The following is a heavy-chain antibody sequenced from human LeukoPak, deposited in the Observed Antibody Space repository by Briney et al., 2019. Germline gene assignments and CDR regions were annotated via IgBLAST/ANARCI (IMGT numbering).Heavy chain of an antibody. D-gene: IGHD3-9*01. CDR1: GGSISSFF. Sequence: SETLSLTCTVSGGSISSFFWSWIRQPPGKGLEWIGYVHSSGSTKYNPSLKSRLIISVDMSKNQFSLKLRTVSVADTAVYYCARLAPGNYDILTGDPKVVFDYWGQGALVTVSS. CDR2: VHSSGST. V-gene: IGHV4-59*01. J-gene: IGHJ4*02. CDR3: ARLAPGNYDILTGDPKVVFDY.